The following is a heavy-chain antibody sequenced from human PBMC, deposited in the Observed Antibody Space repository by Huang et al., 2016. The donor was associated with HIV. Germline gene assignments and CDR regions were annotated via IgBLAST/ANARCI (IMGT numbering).Heavy chain of an antibody. V-gene: IGHV4-59*11. Sequence: QVQLQESGAGLVKPSETLSLTCTVSGASIREHYWRWVRQPPGKGLEWIGIINHSGATNFGPSLRSRFAISIDTSKNQFSLRLTSVTVADTAVYYCARLRGSPLDYWGQGVLVTVSS. J-gene: IGHJ4*02. CDR1: GASIREHY. D-gene: IGHD3-10*01. CDR3: ARLRGSPLDY. CDR2: INHSGAT.